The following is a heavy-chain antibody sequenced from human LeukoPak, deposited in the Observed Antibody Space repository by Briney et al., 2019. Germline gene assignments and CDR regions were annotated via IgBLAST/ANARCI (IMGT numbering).Heavy chain of an antibody. D-gene: IGHD5-12*01. Sequence: GWSLRLFCVASGFTFSSYGMRWVRQAPGKGLEWVSAISGSGGSTYYGDSVKGRFTISRDNSNNTLYLQMNSLRAEDTAVYYCARGGYDFDYWGQGTLVTVSS. CDR2: ISGSGGST. J-gene: IGHJ4*02. CDR1: GFTFSSYG. CDR3: ARGGYDFDY. V-gene: IGHV3-23*01.